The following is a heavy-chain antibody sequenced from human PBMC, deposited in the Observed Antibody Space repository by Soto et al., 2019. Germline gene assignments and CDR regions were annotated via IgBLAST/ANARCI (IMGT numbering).Heavy chain of an antibody. Sequence: QVQLQESGPGLVKPSQTLSLTCTVSGDSISSGVYYWNWIRQYPGKGLEWIGYIYYSGSTHYNPSHKSRVTISIDTSKNQFSLKLRSVTAADTAVYYCARDGYYESSGAAFDIWGQGTMVTVSP. CDR1: GDSISSGVYY. V-gene: IGHV4-31*03. CDR2: IYYSGST. CDR3: ARDGYYESSGAAFDI. D-gene: IGHD3-22*01. J-gene: IGHJ3*02.